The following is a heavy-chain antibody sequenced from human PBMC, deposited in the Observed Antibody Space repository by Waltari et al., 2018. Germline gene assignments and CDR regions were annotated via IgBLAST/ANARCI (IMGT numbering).Heavy chain of an antibody. V-gene: IGHV3-66*02. Sequence: EVQLVESGGGLVQPGGSLRLSCAASGFSVRNNYINWVRQAPGKGLEWVSVIYTGDGTYYADSVRGRFTISKDNSKNTVYLQMNSLRVEDTAIYYCARYCVYGVCFDYFDYWGQGTLVTVSS. CDR3: ARYCVYGVCFDYFDY. CDR2: IYTGDGT. D-gene: IGHD2-21*01. CDR1: GFSVRNNY. J-gene: IGHJ4*02.